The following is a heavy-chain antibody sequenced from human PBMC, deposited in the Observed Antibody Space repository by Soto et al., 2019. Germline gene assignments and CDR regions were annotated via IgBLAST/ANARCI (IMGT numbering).Heavy chain of an antibody. Sequence: SETLSLTCTVSGGSISRYYWNWFRQPPGKGLEWIGYIYYSGSTNYNPSLKSRVTISVDTSKNQFSLKLSSVTAADTAVYYCARDPGSGSYYGWFDPWGQGTLVTVS. CDR3: ARDPGSGSYYGWFDP. CDR1: GGSISRYY. D-gene: IGHD3-10*01. J-gene: IGHJ5*02. V-gene: IGHV4-59*01. CDR2: IYYSGST.